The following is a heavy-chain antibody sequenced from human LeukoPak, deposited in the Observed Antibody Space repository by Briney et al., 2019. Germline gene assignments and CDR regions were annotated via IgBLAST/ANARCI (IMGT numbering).Heavy chain of an antibody. J-gene: IGHJ4*02. CDR2: VSPSGGIT. CDR1: GFSFSNYG. CDR3: AKDPSSSWFGDYFDY. Sequence: GGSLRLSCAASGFSFSNYGMNWVRQAPGKGLEWVSGVSPSGGITYYADSVKGRFTISRDNSRNTLYLQMNSLRAEDMAEYYCAKDPSSSWFGDYFDYWGQGTLVTVSS. V-gene: IGHV3-23*01. D-gene: IGHD6-13*01.